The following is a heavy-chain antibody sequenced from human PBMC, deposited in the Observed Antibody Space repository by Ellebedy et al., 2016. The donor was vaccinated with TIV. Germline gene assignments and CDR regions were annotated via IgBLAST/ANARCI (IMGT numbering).Heavy chain of an antibody. CDR1: GFTFSPYA. CDR2: IKEDGSQT. D-gene: IGHD3-9*01. Sequence: ESLKISCAASGFTFSPYAMAWVRQAPGKGLEWVANIKEDGSQTYYVGSVKGRFTISRDNAKNSLYLQRNSLRADDTAVYYCAKDRGYFTFDYWGQGSLITVSS. CDR3: AKDRGYFTFDY. V-gene: IGHV3-7*03. J-gene: IGHJ4*02.